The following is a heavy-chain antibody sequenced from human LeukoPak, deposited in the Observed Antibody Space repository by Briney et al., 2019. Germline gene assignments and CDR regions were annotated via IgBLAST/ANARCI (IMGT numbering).Heavy chain of an antibody. CDR3: ARDAVAAALNCFDP. CDR1: GYTFTGYY. CDR2: INPNSGGT. J-gene: IGHJ5*02. V-gene: IGHV1-2*02. Sequence: ASVKVSCKASGYTFTGYYMHWVRQAPGQGLEWMGWINPNSGGTNYAQKFQGRVTMTRDTSISTAYMELSRLRSDDTAVYYCARDAVAAALNCFDPWGQGTLVTVSS. D-gene: IGHD6-13*01.